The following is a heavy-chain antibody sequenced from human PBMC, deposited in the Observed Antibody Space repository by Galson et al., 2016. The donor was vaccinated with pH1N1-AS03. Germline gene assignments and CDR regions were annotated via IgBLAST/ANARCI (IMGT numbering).Heavy chain of an antibody. CDR1: GCRFTNYW. V-gene: IGHV5-51*03. D-gene: IGHD3-16*01. CDR3: ARPRLNYFDN. CDR2: IYPGNSDS. J-gene: IGHJ4*02. Sequence: QSGAEVKKPGESLKISCKGSGCRFTNYWIGWVRQMPGKGLEWMGIIYPGNSDSRYNKSFQGQVTISADTSISTVYLQWSSLQASDTAMYYCARPRLNYFDNWGQGTLVTVSS.